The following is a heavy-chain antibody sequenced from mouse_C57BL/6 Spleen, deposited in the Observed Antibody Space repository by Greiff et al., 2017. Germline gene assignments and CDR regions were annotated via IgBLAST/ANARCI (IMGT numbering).Heavy chain of an antibody. D-gene: IGHD1-1*01. CDR3: ASPYYYGSSQFAY. V-gene: IGHV1-39*01. CDR2: INPNYGTT. Sequence: EVQLQQSGPELVKPGASVKISCKASGYSFTDYNMNWVKQSNGKSLEWIGVINPNYGTTGYNQKFKGKATLTVDQSSSTAYMQLNSLTSEDSAVYYCASPYYYGSSQFAYWGQGTLVTVSA. CDR1: GYSFTDYN. J-gene: IGHJ3*01.